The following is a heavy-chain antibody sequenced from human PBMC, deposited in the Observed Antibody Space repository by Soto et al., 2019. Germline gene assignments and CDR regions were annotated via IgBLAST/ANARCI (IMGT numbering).Heavy chain of an antibody. V-gene: IGHV3-23*01. D-gene: IGHD3-10*01. CDR2: ISGSGGST. J-gene: IGHJ4*02. CDR1: GFTFSSYA. Sequence: GESLKISCAASGFTFSSYAMSWVRQAPGKGLEWVSAISGSGGSTYYADSVKGRFTISRDNSKNTLYLQMNSLRAEDTAVYYCANMGPGSYYNLFDYWGQGTLVTVSS. CDR3: ANMGPGSYYNLFDY.